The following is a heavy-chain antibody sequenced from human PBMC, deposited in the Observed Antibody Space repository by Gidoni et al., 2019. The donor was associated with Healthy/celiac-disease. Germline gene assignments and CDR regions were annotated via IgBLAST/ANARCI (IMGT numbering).Heavy chain of an antibody. D-gene: IGHD1-26*01. J-gene: IGHJ4*02. CDR2: IKSKTDGGTT. CDR3: TTLNRVVGATTQYYGFDY. Sequence: EVQLVESGGGLVKPGGSLRLPCSASGLTFSTAWPSWVRQAPGKGLEWVGRIKSKTDGGTTDYAAPVKGRFTISRDDTKNTLYMQMNSLKTEDTAVYYCTTLNRVVGATTQYYGFDYWGQGTLVTVSS. V-gene: IGHV3-15*01. CDR1: GLTFSTAW.